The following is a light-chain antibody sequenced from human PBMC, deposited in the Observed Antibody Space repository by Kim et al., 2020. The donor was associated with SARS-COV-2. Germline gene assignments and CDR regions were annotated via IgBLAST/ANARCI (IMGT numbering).Light chain of an antibody. CDR3: QVWDSSSDVV. J-gene: IGLJ2*01. V-gene: IGLV3-21*04. CDR2: YDS. CDR1: NIGSKS. Sequence: SYELTQPPSVSVAPGKTARITCGGTNIGSKSVHWYQQKPGQAPVLVIYYDSDRPSGIPERFSGSNSGNTATLTINRVKAGDEADYYCQVWDSSSDVVFGGGTQLTVL.